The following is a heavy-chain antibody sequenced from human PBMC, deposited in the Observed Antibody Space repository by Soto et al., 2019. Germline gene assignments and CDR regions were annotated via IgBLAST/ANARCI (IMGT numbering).Heavy chain of an antibody. CDR1: GGSISSGGYY. D-gene: IGHD3-3*01. CDR2: IYYSGST. V-gene: IGHV4-31*03. Sequence: PSETLSLTCTVSGGSISSGGYYWSWIRQHPGKGLEWIGYIYYSGSTYYNPSLKSRVTISVDTSKNQFSLKLSSVTAADTAVYYCARARAVRVFGVVITARWFDPWGQGTLVTVSS. J-gene: IGHJ5*02. CDR3: ARARAVRVFGVVITARWFDP.